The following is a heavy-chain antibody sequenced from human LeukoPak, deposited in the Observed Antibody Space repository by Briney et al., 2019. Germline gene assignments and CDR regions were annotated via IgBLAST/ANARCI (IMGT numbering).Heavy chain of an antibody. J-gene: IGHJ5*02. CDR3: ARAQAWDSSDPNWFDP. D-gene: IGHD6-19*01. CDR1: GYTFTTYY. Sequence: ASVTVSCKASGYTFTTYYMHWVRQAPGQGLEWMGIINPSGGSTSYAQKFQGRVTMTRDTSTSTVYMELSSLGSEDTAVYYCARAQAWDSSDPNWFDPWGQGTLVTVSS. V-gene: IGHV1-46*01. CDR2: INPSGGST.